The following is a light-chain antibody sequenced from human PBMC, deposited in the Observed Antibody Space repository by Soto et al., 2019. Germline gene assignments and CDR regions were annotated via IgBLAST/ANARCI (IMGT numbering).Light chain of an antibody. Sequence: DLQMTQSPSTLSASVGDRVIITCRASQSISSWLAWYQQKPGKAPNIVIYKASSLETGVPSRFSGSGSGTEFTLTISSLQPDDFATYYCQQYHSYPVTLGQGTRLEIK. CDR2: KAS. CDR1: QSISSW. CDR3: QQYHSYPVT. V-gene: IGKV1-5*03. J-gene: IGKJ5*01.